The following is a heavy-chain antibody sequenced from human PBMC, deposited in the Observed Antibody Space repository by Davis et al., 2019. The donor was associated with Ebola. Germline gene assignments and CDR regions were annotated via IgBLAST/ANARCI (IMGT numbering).Heavy chain of an antibody. Sequence: SVKVSCKASGGTFSSYAISWVRQAPGQGLEWMGGIIPIFGTANYAQKFQGRVTITADESTSTAYMELSSLRSEDTAVYYCARVERGYYYGMDVWGQGTTVTVSS. CDR3: ARVERGYYYGMDV. CDR1: GGTFSSYA. CDR2: IIPIFGTA. V-gene: IGHV1-69*13. J-gene: IGHJ6*02. D-gene: IGHD3-16*01.